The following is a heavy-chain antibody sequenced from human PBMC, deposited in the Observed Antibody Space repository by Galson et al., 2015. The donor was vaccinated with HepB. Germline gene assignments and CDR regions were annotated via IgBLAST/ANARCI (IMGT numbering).Heavy chain of an antibody. J-gene: IGHJ4*02. CDR1: GFTFSSYW. V-gene: IGHV3-7*03. CDR3: ARSRTGTVTDYYDSSGFQFDY. D-gene: IGHD3-22*01. Sequence: SLRLSCAASGFTFSSYWMSWVRQAPGKGLEWVANIKQDGSEKYYVDSVKGRFTISRDNAKNSLYLQMNSLRAEDTAVYYCARSRTGTVTDYYDSSGFQFDYWGQGTLVTVSS. CDR2: IKQDGSEK.